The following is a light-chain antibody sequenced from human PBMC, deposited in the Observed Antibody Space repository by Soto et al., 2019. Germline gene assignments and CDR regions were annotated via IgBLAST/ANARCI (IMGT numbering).Light chain of an antibody. Sequence: DIQMIQSPSTLSASVGDRVIITCRASQSLGTWLAWYQQKPGTAPVLLIYDVSRLESGVPSRFSGSGSGTEFTLTISSLQPDDFATYYCQQYFSYPLTFGGGTRVEIK. CDR2: DVS. J-gene: IGKJ4*01. CDR1: QSLGTW. V-gene: IGKV1-5*01. CDR3: QQYFSYPLT.